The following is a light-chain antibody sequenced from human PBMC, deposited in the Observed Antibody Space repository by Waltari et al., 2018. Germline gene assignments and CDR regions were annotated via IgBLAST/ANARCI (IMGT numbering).Light chain of an antibody. CDR2: GAP. V-gene: IGKV1-27*01. CDR1: QGINDY. J-gene: IGKJ1*01. CDR3: QKYNKAPRT. Sequence: DIQMTQSPSSLSASVGDTITITCRASQGINDYLAWFQQIPGKAPKLLFHGAPTLQSGVPTRFSGSGFGTEFNLTISSLQSEDVATYYCQKYNKAPRTFGPGTKVEVK.